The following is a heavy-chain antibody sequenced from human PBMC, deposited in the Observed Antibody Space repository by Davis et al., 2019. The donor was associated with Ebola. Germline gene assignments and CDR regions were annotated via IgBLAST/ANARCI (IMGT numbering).Heavy chain of an antibody. CDR3: ARGRRLYSSSRFDY. CDR1: GGSFSGYY. CDR2: INHSGST. D-gene: IGHD6-13*01. Sequence: MPSETLSLTCAVYGGSFSGYYWSWIRQPPGKGLEWIGEINHSGSTNYNPSLKSRVTISVDTSKNQFSLKRSSVTAADTAVYYCARGRRLYSSSRFDYWGQGTLVTVSS. V-gene: IGHV4-34*01. J-gene: IGHJ4*02.